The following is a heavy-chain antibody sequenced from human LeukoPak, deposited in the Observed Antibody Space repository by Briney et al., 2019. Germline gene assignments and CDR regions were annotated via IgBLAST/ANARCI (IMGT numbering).Heavy chain of an antibody. CDR1: GYTFTSYG. CDR3: ARDRCGYSYGYCSYFDY. CDR2: ISAYNGNT. D-gene: IGHD5-18*01. V-gene: IGHV1-18*01. J-gene: IGHJ4*02. Sequence: GASVKVSCKASGYTFTSYGISWVRQAPGQGLEWMGWISAYNGNTNYAQKLQGRVTMTTDTSTSTAYMELRSLRSDDTAVYYCARDRCGYSYGYCSYFDYWGQGTLVTVSS.